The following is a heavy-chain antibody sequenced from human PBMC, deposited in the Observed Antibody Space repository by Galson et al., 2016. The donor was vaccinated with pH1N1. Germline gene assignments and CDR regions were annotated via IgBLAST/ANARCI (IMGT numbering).Heavy chain of an antibody. CDR1: GYTFTSYY. V-gene: IGHV1-46*01. CDR2: ITPTGGRT. CDR3: ARAPYCSNATCYSVWFDP. Sequence: SVKVSCKASGYTFTSYYMHWVRQAPGQGLEWMGIITPTGGRTSYAQKFKDRVAMTSDTSTSTVYMELNSLRSEDTAVYYGARAPYCSNATCYSVWFDPWGQGTPVTVSS. D-gene: IGHD2-2*02. J-gene: IGHJ5*02.